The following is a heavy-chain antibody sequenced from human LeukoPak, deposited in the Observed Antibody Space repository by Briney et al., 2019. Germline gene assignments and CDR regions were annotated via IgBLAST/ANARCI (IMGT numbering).Heavy chain of an antibody. V-gene: IGHV1-2*06. CDR2: INPNSGGT. CDR3: ARAPLYCSGGSCYDS. J-gene: IGHJ5*01. CDR1: GYTFTGYY. Sequence: GASVKVSCKASGYTFTGYYLHWVRQAPGQGLEWMGRINPNSGGTNFAQKFQGRVTMTGDTSIATAYMDLSSLRSDDTALYYCARAPLYCSGGSCYDSWGQGTLVTVSS. D-gene: IGHD2-15*01.